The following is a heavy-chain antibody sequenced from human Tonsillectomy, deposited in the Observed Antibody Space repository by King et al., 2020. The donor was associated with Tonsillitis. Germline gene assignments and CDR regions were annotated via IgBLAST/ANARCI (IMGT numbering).Heavy chain of an antibody. CDR2: ISGSGGST. D-gene: IGHD5-12*01. V-gene: IGHV3-23*04. CDR1: GFTFSSYA. J-gene: IGHJ5*02. Sequence: VQLVESGGGLVQPGGSLKLSCAASGFTFSSYAMSWVRQAPGKGLEVGSAISGSGGSTYYADSVKGRFTISRDNSKNTLYLQMNSLRAEDTAVYYCAKDSGYDRTVGDWFDPWGQGTLVTVSS. CDR3: AKDSGYDRTVGDWFDP.